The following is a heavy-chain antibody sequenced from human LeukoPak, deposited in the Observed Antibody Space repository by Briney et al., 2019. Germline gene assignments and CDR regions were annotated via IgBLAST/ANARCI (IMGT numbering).Heavy chain of an antibody. CDR3: ARDPIDGYNSIGVDY. V-gene: IGHV3-21*01. CDR1: GFTFSSYS. J-gene: IGHJ4*02. D-gene: IGHD5-24*01. CDR2: ISSSSSYI. Sequence: GGSLRLSCAASGFTFSSYSMNWVRQAPGKGLEWVSCISSSSSYIYYADPVKGRFTISRDNAKNSLYLQMNSLRAEDTAVYYCARDPIDGYNSIGVDYWGQGTLVTVSS.